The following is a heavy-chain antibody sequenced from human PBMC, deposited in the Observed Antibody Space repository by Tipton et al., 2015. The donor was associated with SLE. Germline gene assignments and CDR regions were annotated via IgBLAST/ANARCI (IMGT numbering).Heavy chain of an antibody. D-gene: IGHD3-3*01. CDR2: INHSGST. J-gene: IGHJ5*02. CDR3: ARLEDPFGIFGVPKGWFDP. Sequence: TLSLTCAVYGGSFSGYYWSWIRQPPGKGLEWIGEINHSGSTNYNPSLKSRVTMSVDTSKNQFSLRLTSVTAADTAVYYCARLEDPFGIFGVPKGWFDPWGQGTLVTVSS. V-gene: IGHV4-34*01. CDR1: GGSFSGYY.